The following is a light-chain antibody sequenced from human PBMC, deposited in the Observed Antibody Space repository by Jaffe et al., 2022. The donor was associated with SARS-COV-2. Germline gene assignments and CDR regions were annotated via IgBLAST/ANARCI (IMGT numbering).Light chain of an antibody. Sequence: DTQLTQSPSSLSASVGDTVSITCRANQTVDTFLNWYQQRPGRAPTLLIYAASTLQTGVPSRFSGSGSGTDFTLTINNLRPEDFATYYCQQSFRLFVTFGQGTRL. CDR3: QQSFRLFVT. V-gene: IGKV1-39*01. CDR2: AAS. J-gene: IGKJ5*01. CDR1: QTVDTF.